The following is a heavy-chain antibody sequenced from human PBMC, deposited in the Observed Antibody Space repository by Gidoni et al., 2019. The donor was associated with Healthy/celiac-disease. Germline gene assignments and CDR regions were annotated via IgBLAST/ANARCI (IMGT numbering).Heavy chain of an antibody. D-gene: IGHD2-2*01. Sequence: QVQLVQSGAEVKKPGASVKVSCQASGYTFPGSYMHWVRQAPGQGLEWMGWINPNSGGTNYAQKFQGRVTMTRDTSISTAYMELSRLRSDDTAVYYCARPYCSSTSCRGWFDPWGQGTLVTVSS. CDR2: INPNSGGT. V-gene: IGHV1-2*02. CDR3: ARPYCSSTSCRGWFDP. CDR1: GYTFPGSY. J-gene: IGHJ5*02.